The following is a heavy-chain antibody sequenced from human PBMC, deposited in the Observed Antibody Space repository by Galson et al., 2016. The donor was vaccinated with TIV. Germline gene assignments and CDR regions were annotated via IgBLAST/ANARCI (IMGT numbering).Heavy chain of an antibody. V-gene: IGHV3-23*01. D-gene: IGHD4-17*01. Sequence: SLRLSCAASGFTFSTYAMSWVRQAPGKGLEWVSTIWGTGDDTHYADSVKGRFTISRDNSKNTLYLQMNSLRAEDTAVYYCASGSNYGDFGGPEFDYWGRGTLVTVSS. CDR2: IWGTGDDT. CDR3: ASGSNYGDFGGPEFDY. CDR1: GFTFSTYA. J-gene: IGHJ4*02.